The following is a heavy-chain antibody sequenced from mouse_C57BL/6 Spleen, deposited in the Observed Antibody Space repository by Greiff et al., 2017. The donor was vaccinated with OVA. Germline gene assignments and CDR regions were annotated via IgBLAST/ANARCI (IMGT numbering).Heavy chain of an antibody. V-gene: IGHV1-64*01. CDR1: GYTFTSYW. CDR2: IHPNSGST. D-gene: IGHD2-3*01. CDR3: AKGNDGYYDYAMDY. J-gene: IGHJ4*01. Sequence: QVQLQQSGAELVKPGASVKLSCKASGYTFTSYWMHWVKQRPGQGLEWIGMIHPNSGSTNYNEKFKSKATLTVDKSSSTAYMQLSSLTSEDSAVYYCAKGNDGYYDYAMDYWGQGTSVTVSS.